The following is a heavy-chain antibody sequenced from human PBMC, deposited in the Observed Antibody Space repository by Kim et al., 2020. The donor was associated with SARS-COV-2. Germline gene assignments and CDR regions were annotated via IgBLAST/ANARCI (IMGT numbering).Heavy chain of an antibody. J-gene: IGHJ2*01. CDR3: ARGASGSYYGYWYFDL. Sequence: GGSLRLSCAASGFTFSSYAMHWVRQAPGKGLEWVAVISYDGSNKYYADSVKGRFTISRDNSKNTLYLQMNSLRAEDTAVYYCARGASGSYYGYWYFDLWGRGTLVTVSS. D-gene: IGHD3-10*01. V-gene: IGHV3-30-3*01. CDR1: GFTFSSYA. CDR2: ISYDGSNK.